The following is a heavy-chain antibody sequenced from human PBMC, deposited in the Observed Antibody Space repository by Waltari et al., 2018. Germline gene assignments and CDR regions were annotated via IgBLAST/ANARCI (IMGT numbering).Heavy chain of an antibody. J-gene: IGHJ6*03. CDR1: GYTFTTFG. D-gene: IGHD1-26*01. Sequence: QVLLVQSGADVKKPGASVKVSCKASGYTFTTFGFNWVRQAPGQGLGWMGRISGYNGNTHYAQKFQGRVTMTRDTSISTAYMELSRLRSDDTAVYYCAREVKVGATKSNYYYYYMDVWGKGTTVTVSS. CDR3: AREVKVGATKSNYYYYYMDV. V-gene: IGHV1-18*01. CDR2: ISGYNGNT.